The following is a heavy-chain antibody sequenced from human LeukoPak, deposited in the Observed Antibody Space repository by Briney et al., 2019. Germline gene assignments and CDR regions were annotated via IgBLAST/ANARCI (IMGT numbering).Heavy chain of an antibody. CDR3: ARLRYFDWLLFHPSPRYYYYYMDV. D-gene: IGHD3-9*01. V-gene: IGHV4-34*01. Sequence: PSETLSLTCAVYGGSFSGYYWSWIRQPPGKGLEWIGEINHSGSTNYNPSLKSRVTISVDTSKNQFSLKLSSVTAADTAVYYCARLRYFDWLLFHPSPRYYYYYMDVWGKGTTVTISS. J-gene: IGHJ6*03. CDR1: GGSFSGYY. CDR2: INHSGST.